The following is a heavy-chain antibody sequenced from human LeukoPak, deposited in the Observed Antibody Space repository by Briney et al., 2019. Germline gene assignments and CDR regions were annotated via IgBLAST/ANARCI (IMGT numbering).Heavy chain of an antibody. D-gene: IGHD5-18*01. CDR2: IWYDGSNK. V-gene: IGHV3-33*01. J-gene: IGHJ5*02. CDR3: ARVRGYSYGYDRRTENWFDP. Sequence: PGGSLRLSCAASGFTFSSYGMHWVRQAPGKGLEWVAVIWYDGSNKYYADSVKGRFTISRDNSKNTLYLQMNSLRAEDTAVYYCARVRGYSYGYDRRTENWFDPWGQGTLVTVSS. CDR1: GFTFSSYG.